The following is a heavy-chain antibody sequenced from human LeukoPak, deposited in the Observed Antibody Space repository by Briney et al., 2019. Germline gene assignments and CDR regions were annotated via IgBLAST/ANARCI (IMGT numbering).Heavy chain of an antibody. Sequence: SQTLSLTCTVSGGSISSGDYYWNWIRQPPGKGLEWIGYIYYSGSTYYNPSLKSRVTISVDTSKTQFSLRLSSVTAADTAVYYCARGLRGRSGYYFDSWGQGTLVTVSS. V-gene: IGHV4-30-4*01. J-gene: IGHJ4*02. CDR3: ARGLRGRSGYYFDS. CDR2: IYYSGST. CDR1: GGSISSGDYY.